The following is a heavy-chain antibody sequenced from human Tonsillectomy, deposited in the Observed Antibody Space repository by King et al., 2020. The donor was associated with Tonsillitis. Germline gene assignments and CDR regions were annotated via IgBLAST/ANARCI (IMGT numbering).Heavy chain of an antibody. D-gene: IGHD3-16*01. CDR3: AKDIINLGAARMDV. Sequence: VQLVQSGGGMVQPGRSLRLSCAASGFTFDDYAMHWVRQAPGKGLEWVSGISCNSATIGYADSVNGRFTISRDNAKNSLYLQMNSLRPEDTALYYCAKDIINLGAARMDVWGKGTTVAVSS. CDR1: GFTFDDYA. J-gene: IGHJ6*04. CDR2: ISCNSATI. V-gene: IGHV3-9*01.